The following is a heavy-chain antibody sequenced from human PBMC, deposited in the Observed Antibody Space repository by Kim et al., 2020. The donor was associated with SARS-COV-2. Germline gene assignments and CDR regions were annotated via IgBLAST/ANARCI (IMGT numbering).Heavy chain of an antibody. Sequence: ASVKVSCKASGYTFTSYYMHWVRQAPGQGLEWMGIINPSGGSTSYAQKFQGRVTMTRDTSTSTVYMELSSLRSEDTAVYYCARDFIPAGIEQWLDHYYYYGMDVWGQGTTVTVSS. D-gene: IGHD6-19*01. CDR2: INPSGGST. CDR3: ARDFIPAGIEQWLDHYYYYGMDV. V-gene: IGHV1-46*01. CDR1: GYTFTSYY. J-gene: IGHJ6*02.